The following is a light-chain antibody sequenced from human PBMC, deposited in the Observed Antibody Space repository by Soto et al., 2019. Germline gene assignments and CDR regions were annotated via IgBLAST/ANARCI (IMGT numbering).Light chain of an antibody. V-gene: IGKV1-33*01. J-gene: IGKJ3*01. CDR3: QQYANFPFT. CDR2: DAS. CDR1: QDIIIY. Sequence: DIQMTQSPSSLSASVGDRVTITCQASQDIIIYLNWYQQRPGKAPKLLIHDASNVETGVPPRFSGSGSGTDSTFTISSLQAEDIATYFCQQYANFPFTFGPGTKVDIK.